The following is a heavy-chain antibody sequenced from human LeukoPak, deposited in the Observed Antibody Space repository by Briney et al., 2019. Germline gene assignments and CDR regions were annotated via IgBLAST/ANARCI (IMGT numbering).Heavy chain of an antibody. Sequence: GGSLRLSCEASGFTFSSHWMIWVRQAPGKGLEWVAYMKQDGSEIYYVDSVKGRFTISRDNATNSLYLQMNSLRVEDTAVYFCARWRTSNWSEFDYWGQGTLVTVSS. D-gene: IGHD6-13*01. V-gene: IGHV3-7*05. CDR1: GFTFSSHW. CDR3: ARWRTSNWSEFDY. CDR2: MKQDGSEI. J-gene: IGHJ4*02.